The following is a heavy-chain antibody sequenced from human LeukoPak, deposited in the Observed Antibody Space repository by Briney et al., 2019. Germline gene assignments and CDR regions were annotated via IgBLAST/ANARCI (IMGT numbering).Heavy chain of an antibody. D-gene: IGHD3-10*01. CDR1: GFSLTTSGVG. V-gene: IGHV2-5*02. Sequence: SGPALVKPTQTLTLTCTFSGFSLTTSGVGVGWIRQLPGKALEWLALIFWDDEKRYSPSLETRLTITKDTSKNQVVLTMTDMDPGDTGTYYCARRIGGFRGVPNWFDPWGQGTLVTVSP. CDR2: IFWDDEK. J-gene: IGHJ5*02. CDR3: ARRIGGFRGVPNWFDP.